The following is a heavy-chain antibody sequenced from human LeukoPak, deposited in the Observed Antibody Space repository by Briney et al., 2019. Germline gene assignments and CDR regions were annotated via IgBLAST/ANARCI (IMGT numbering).Heavy chain of an antibody. J-gene: IGHJ4*02. D-gene: IGHD3-22*01. CDR2: ISAYNGNT. CDR3: ARAITPYYYDSSGYFY. CDR1: GGSFNTYG. V-gene: IGHV1-18*01. Sequence: ASVKVSCKASGGSFNTYGISWVRQAPGQGLEWMGWISAYNGNTNYAQKLQGRVTMTTDTSTSTAYMELRSLRSDDTAVYYCARAITPYYYDSSGYFYWGQGTLVTVSS.